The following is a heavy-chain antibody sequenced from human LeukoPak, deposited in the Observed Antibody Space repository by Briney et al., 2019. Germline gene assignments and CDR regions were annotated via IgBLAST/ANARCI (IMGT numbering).Heavy chain of an antibody. D-gene: IGHD2-21*01. CDR3: ARRAVVATFDY. J-gene: IGHJ4*02. V-gene: IGHV4-59*08. Sequence: SETLSLSCSASGGSISDYYWSWIRQPPGKGLEWIGYIYYSGSTNYNPSLKSRVTISLDTSKNQFSLRLSSVTAADTAVYYCARRAVVATFDYWGQGTLVTVSS. CDR2: IYYSGST. CDR1: GGSISDYY.